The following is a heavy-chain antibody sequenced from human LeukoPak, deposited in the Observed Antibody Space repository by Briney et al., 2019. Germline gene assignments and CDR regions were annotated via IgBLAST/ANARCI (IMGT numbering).Heavy chain of an antibody. CDR2: IIPILGIA. Sequence: GSSVKVSCKASGGTFSSYTISWVRQAPGQGLEWMGRIIPILGIANYAQKFQGRVTITADKSTSTAYMELSSLRSEDTAVYYCARSRSPYYYDSSGHYDLDYWGQGTLVTVSS. CDR3: ARSRSPYYYDSSGHYDLDY. D-gene: IGHD3-22*01. V-gene: IGHV1-69*02. CDR1: GGTFSSYT. J-gene: IGHJ4*02.